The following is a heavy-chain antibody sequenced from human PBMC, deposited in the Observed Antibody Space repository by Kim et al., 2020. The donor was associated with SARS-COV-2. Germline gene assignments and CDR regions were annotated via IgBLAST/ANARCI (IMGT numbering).Heavy chain of an antibody. Sequence: GGSLRLSCAASGLTFGDYGMHWVRQAPGKGLEWVSGISWNGCSTGYADSVKCRFTISRDNAKNSLYLQMNSLRAEDTALYYCEKDIAGGCSSTSCYGGIDYWGQGTLVTVSS. CDR1: GLTFGDYG. CDR3: EKDIAGGCSSTSCYGGIDY. J-gene: IGHJ4*02. CDR2: ISWNGCST. D-gene: IGHD2-2*01. V-gene: IGHV3-9*01.